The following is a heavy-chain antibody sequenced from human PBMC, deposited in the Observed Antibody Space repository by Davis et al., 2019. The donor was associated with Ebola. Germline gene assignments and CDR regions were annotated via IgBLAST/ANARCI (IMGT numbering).Heavy chain of an antibody. D-gene: IGHD2-21*02. CDR2: IYYSGST. CDR3: ARDRGVTPFDY. Sequence: SETLSLTCTVSGGSISTYYWRWIRQPPGKGLEWIGYIYYSGSTNYNPSLKSRVTISVDTSKNQFSLKLSSVTAADTAVYYCARDRGVTPFDYWGQGTLVTVSS. CDR1: GGSISTYY. J-gene: IGHJ4*02. V-gene: IGHV4-59*01.